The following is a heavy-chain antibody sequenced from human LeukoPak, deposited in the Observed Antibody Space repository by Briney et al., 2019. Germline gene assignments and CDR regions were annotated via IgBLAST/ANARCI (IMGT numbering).Heavy chain of an antibody. CDR1: GYTFTGYY. CDR2: INPNSGGT. V-gene: IGHV1-2*02. J-gene: IGHJ4*02. Sequence: ASVKVSCKASGYTFTGYYMHWVRQAPGQGLEWMGWINPNSGGTNYAQKFQGRVTMTRDTSTSTVYMEPSSLRSEDTAVYYCARDRNSSSPYFEYWGQGTLVTVSS. D-gene: IGHD6-6*01. CDR3: ARDRNSSSPYFEY.